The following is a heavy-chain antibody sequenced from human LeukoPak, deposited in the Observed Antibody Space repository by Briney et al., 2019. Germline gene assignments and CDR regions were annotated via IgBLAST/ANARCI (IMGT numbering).Heavy chain of an antibody. CDR2: ISWDSGNS. J-gene: IGHJ1*01. D-gene: IGHD6-19*01. V-gene: IGHV3-43D*03. CDR1: GFTFKDYA. Sequence: GGSLRLSCAASGFTFKDYAMHWVRQASGKGLEWVALISWDSGNSYYADSVKGRFTIARDNSKNSLSLQMNSLRPEDTALYYCAKGPGAAVAKRYIQHWGQGTLVTVSS. CDR3: AKGPGAAVAKRYIQH.